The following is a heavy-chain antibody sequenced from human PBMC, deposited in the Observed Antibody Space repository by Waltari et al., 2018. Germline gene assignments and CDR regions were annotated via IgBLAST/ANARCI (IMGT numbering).Heavy chain of an antibody. CDR1: GGSINSHY. V-gene: IGHV4-59*11. CDR3: AREGFGSDYYYGMDV. CDR2: IYYTGRT. J-gene: IGHJ6*02. Sequence: QMQLQESGPGLVKPSETLSLNCPVSGGSINSHYWSWIRQSPGKGLEWIGYIYYTGRTTYNPSLASRVTISVDTSKNLFSLNLNSISAADTAVYYCAREGFGSDYYYGMDVWGQGTTVTVSS. D-gene: IGHD3-10*01.